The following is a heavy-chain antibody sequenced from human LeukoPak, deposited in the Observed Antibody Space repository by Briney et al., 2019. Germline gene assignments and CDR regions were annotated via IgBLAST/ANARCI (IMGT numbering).Heavy chain of an antibody. V-gene: IGHV3-74*01. CDR3: ARDFKYLGA. Sequence: GGSLRLSCAASGFTFTTYWMHWVRQAPGKGLVWVSGINTDGSDPRYADSVKGRFTISRDNAKDMLYLQMKSLRDENTALYYCARDFKYLGAWGQGALVTVSS. J-gene: IGHJ5*02. CDR2: INTDGSDP. CDR1: GFTFTTYW. D-gene: IGHD3-16*01.